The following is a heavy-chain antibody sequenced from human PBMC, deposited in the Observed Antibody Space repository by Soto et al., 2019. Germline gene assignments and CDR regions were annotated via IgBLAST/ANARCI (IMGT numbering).Heavy chain of an antibody. V-gene: IGHV4-59*01. J-gene: IGHJ4*02. Sequence: SETLSLTCTVSGGSISSYYWTWIRQHPGKGLEWIGNIYYSGSTTYNPSLKSRVTISVDTSKNQFSLRLSSVTAADTAVYYCATQTANFYGSGSYYLPFDYWGQGTLVTVSS. CDR2: IYYSGST. D-gene: IGHD3-10*01. CDR1: GGSISSYY. CDR3: ATQTANFYGSGSYYLPFDY.